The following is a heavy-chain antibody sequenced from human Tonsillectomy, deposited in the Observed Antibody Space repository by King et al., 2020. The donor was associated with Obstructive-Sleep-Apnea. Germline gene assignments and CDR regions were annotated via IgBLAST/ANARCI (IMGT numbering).Heavy chain of an antibody. CDR3: APASGWYGGYFDY. D-gene: IGHD6-19*01. J-gene: IGHJ4*02. Sequence: LQLQQSGPGLLKPSETLSLTCTFSCGSRSSSRYAWVWICQPPAKALAWSGVFEYNGRTYYNPSLKSRGTISVDTAKIQLSLKLRLVTAADTAVYYCAPASGWYGGYFDYWGQGTLVTVSS. CDR2: FEYNGRT. CDR1: CGSRSSSRYA. V-gene: IGHV4-39*01.